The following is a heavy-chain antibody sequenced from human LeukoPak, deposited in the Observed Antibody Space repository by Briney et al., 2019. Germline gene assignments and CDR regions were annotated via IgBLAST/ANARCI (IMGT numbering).Heavy chain of an antibody. CDR1: GFTFSSYS. CDR2: ISSSSSYI. D-gene: IGHD2-15*01. Sequence: GGSLRLSCAASGFTFSSYSMNWVRQAPGKGLEWVSSISSSSSYIYYADSVKGRFTISRDNAKNSLYLQMNSLRAEDTAVYYCARVVAATQVSDYWGQGTLVTVSS. J-gene: IGHJ4*02. CDR3: ARVVAATQVSDY. V-gene: IGHV3-21*01.